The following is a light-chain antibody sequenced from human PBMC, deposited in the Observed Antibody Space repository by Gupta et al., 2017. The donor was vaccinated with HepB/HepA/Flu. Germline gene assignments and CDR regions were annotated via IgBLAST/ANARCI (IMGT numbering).Light chain of an antibody. J-gene: IGLJ3*02. V-gene: IGLV1-44*01. CDR3: AAWDDSLNGWV. CDR2: SNN. Sequence: QSVLTQPPSASGTPGQRVTISCSGSSSNIGGNTVIWYQQLPGTAPKLLIHSNNKRPSGVPDRFSGSKSGTSASLAISGLQSDDEGEYYCAAWDDSLNGWVFGGGTKLTVL. CDR1: SSNIGGNT.